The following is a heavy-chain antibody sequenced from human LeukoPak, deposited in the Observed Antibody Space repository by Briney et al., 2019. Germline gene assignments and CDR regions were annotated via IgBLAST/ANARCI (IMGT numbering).Heavy chain of an antibody. J-gene: IGHJ3*02. CDR2: INPNSGGT. Sequence: ASVKVSCKASGYTFTGYYMHWLRQAPGQGLEWMGWINPNSGGTNYAQKFQGRVTMTRDTSISTAYMELSRLRSDDTAVYYCARTAGAYCSGGSCYSADDAFDIWGQGTMVTVSS. D-gene: IGHD2-15*01. CDR3: ARTAGAYCSGGSCYSADDAFDI. V-gene: IGHV1-2*02. CDR1: GYTFTGYY.